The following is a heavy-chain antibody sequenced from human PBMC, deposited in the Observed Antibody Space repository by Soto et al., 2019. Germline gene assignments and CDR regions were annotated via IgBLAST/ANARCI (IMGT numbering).Heavy chain of an antibody. D-gene: IGHD5-12*01. CDR3: ERVWNGNSGVDY. J-gene: IGHJ4*02. CDR1: GFTFSSYP. V-gene: IGHV3-48*01. CDR2: INSRGTTI. Sequence: TASGFTFSSYPMNWVRQAPGEGLEWVSYINSRGTTIYYADSVKGRFTISRDNAKNSLYLQMNSLRAEDTAVYYCERVWNGNSGVDYWGQGTLVAVSS.